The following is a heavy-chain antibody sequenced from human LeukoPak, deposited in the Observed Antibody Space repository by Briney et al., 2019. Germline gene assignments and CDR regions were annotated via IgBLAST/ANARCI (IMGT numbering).Heavy chain of an antibody. Sequence: SETLSLTCTVSGGSISSSSYYWGWIRQPAGKGLEWIGSMYNGGSTYYNPSLKSRVTISVDMSKNQFSLKLSSVTAADTAVYYCARHIREYRSGWYGFGYWGQGTLVTVSS. V-gene: IGHV4-39*01. CDR2: MYNGGST. CDR3: ARHIREYRSGWYGFGY. D-gene: IGHD6-19*01. CDR1: GGSISSSSYY. J-gene: IGHJ4*02.